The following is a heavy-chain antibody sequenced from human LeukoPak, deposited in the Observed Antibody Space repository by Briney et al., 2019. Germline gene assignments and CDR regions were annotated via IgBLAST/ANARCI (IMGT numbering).Heavy chain of an antibody. V-gene: IGHV3-48*01. D-gene: IGHD3-3*01. CDR3: ARVGVVIPKGDAFDI. CDR1: VFTFSIYS. CDR2: ISSSSSTI. Sequence: PGGSLRPSCAASVFTFSIYSMNWVRQAPGKGLEWLSYISSSSSTINYADSVKGRFTISRDNAKNSLYLQMNSLRAEDTAVYYCARVGVVIPKGDAFDIWGQGTMVTVSS. J-gene: IGHJ3*02.